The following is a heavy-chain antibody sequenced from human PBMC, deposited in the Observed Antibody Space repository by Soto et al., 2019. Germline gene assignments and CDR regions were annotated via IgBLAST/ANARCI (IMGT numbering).Heavy chain of an antibody. CDR2: ISPYDGGK. CDR3: ARAVSPGTSSLYFDAFDI. Sequence: QVQLVQSGAEVKKPGASVKVSCKASGFTFTNYFFLWVLQAPRQGLEWMGIISPYDGGKNSQQSLQVRVTMTSDTSTSTAYMELRSRRSEDTALYSCARAVSPGTSSLYFDAFDIWVQGTMVTVSS. D-gene: IGHD6-13*01. V-gene: IGHV1-46*01. J-gene: IGHJ3*02. CDR1: GFTFTNYF.